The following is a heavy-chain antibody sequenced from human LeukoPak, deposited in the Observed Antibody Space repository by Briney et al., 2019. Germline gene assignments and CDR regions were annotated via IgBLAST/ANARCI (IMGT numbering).Heavy chain of an antibody. V-gene: IGHV1-3*01. D-gene: IGHD5-18*01. CDR1: GYTFTNYA. CDR2: INAGNGNT. CDR3: ARAPDTAMGRWDY. J-gene: IGHJ4*02. Sequence: GASVKVSCKASGYTFTNYAIHWVRQAPGQRLEWMGWINAGNGNTKYSQKFQGRVTMTRDTSISTAYMELSRLRSDDTAVYYCARAPDTAMGRWDYWGQGTLVTVSS.